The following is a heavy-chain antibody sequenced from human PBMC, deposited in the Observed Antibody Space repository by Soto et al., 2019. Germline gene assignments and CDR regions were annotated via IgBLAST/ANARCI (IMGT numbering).Heavy chain of an antibody. D-gene: IGHD2-21*02. J-gene: IGHJ3*02. CDR1: SGAISSSNW. CDR3: ARRVRDLEGWNAFDI. V-gene: IGHV4-4*02. Sequence: QVQLQESGQGLVKPSGTLSLTCAVSSGAISSSNWWSWVRQPPGKGLEWIGEIYHSGSTNYNPSPKSRVTLSVDNPKTRFSVKLSSVTAADTAVYYCARRVRDLEGWNAFDIWGQGTMVTVSS. CDR2: IYHSGST.